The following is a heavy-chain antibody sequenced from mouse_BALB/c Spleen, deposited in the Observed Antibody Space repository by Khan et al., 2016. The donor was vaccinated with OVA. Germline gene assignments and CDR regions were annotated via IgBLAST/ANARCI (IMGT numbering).Heavy chain of an antibody. D-gene: IGHD4-1*01. CDR3: GMGRSY. V-gene: IGHV3-2*02. J-gene: IGHJ3*01. Sequence: EVQLQESGPGLVRPSQSLSLTCTVSGYSITSDYAWNWIRQFPGNKLEWMGYITYSGSTSYNPSLKSRITITRDTSKNQFFLQLTSVTTEDTATFCGGMGRSYWGQGTLVTVSA. CDR1: GYSITSDYA. CDR2: ITYSGST.